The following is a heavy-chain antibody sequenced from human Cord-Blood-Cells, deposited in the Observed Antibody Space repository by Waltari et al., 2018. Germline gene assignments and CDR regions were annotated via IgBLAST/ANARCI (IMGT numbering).Heavy chain of an antibody. Sequence: QVQLVQSGAEVKKPGASVKVSCKASGYTFTGYYVHWVRQAPGQGLGLMGRSNPNSGGRNWSQKFQGRVTMTRDTSISTAYMELSRLRSDDTAVYYCARAEGRYWGQGTLVTVSS. CDR2: SNPNSGGR. CDR1: GYTFTGYY. CDR3: ARAEGRY. J-gene: IGHJ4*02. V-gene: IGHV1-2*02.